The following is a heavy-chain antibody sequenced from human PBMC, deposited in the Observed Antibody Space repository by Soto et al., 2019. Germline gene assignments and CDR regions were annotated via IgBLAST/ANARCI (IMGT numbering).Heavy chain of an antibody. Sequence: ASVKFSCKSSGYTFTSYGISWARQAPGQGLEWMGWISAYNGNTNYAQKLQGRVTMTTDTSTSTAYMELRSLRSDDTAVYYCARDLKWDPFDYWGQGTLVTVSS. CDR3: ARDLKWDPFDY. J-gene: IGHJ4*02. V-gene: IGHV1-18*01. D-gene: IGHD3-3*01. CDR1: GYTFTSYG. CDR2: ISAYNGNT.